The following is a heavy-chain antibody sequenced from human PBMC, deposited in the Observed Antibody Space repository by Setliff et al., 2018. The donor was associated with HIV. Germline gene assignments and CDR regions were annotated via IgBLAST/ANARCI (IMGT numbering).Heavy chain of an antibody. CDR3: ARGHVVGTSRSFDV. J-gene: IGHJ4*01. V-gene: IGHV4-61*09. CDR1: GASIRSGLNY. D-gene: IGHD2-15*01. CDR2: IYSGGTT. Sequence: SETLSLTCSVSGASIRSGLNYWTWIRQPAGKGLEWIGHIYSGGTTNYNPCLKRRVAISVDMSKNHFSLNLPPVSAPDTAVYYCARGHVVGTSRSFDVWRRGKLGTVSS.